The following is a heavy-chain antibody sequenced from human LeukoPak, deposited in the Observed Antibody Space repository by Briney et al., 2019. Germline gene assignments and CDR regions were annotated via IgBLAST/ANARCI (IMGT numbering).Heavy chain of an antibody. CDR3: ARDYSSPYYYDSSGYYLGDY. CDR1: GYTFTSYA. V-gene: IGHV1-18*01. D-gene: IGHD3-22*01. CDR2: ISAYNGNT. Sequence: GASVKVSCKASGYTFTSYAMNWVRQAPGQGLEWMGWISAYNGNTNYAQKLQGRVTMTTDTSTSTAYMELRSLRSDDTAVYYCARDYSSPYYYDSSGYYLGDYWGQGTLVTVSS. J-gene: IGHJ4*02.